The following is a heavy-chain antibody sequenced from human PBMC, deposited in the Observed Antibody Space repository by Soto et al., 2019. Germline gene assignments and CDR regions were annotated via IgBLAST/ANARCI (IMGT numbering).Heavy chain of an antibody. Sequence: SETLSLTYTVSGGSISSYYWSWIRQPPGKGLEWIGYIYYSGSTNYNPSLKSRVTISVDTSKNQFSLKLSSVTAADTAVYYCARGPYRNWFAPWGQGTLVTVSS. CDR3: ARGPYRNWFAP. J-gene: IGHJ5*02. V-gene: IGHV4-59*01. D-gene: IGHD1-26*01. CDR1: GGSISSYY. CDR2: IYYSGST.